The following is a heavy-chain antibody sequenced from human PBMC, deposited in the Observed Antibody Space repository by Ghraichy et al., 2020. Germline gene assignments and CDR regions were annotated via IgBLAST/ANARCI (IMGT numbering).Heavy chain of an antibody. CDR2: ITSSSTYI. J-gene: IGHJ4*02. V-gene: IGHV3-21*01. CDR1: GFTFSSNS. Sequence: GESLNISCTASGFTFSSNSMNWVRQAPGKGLEWVSSITSSSTYIYYADSVTGRFTISRDNAKNSLYLKMNSMRAEDTAVYFCARERIEYSSSSDYWGQGTLFTVSS. D-gene: IGHD6-6*01. CDR3: ARERIEYSSSSDY.